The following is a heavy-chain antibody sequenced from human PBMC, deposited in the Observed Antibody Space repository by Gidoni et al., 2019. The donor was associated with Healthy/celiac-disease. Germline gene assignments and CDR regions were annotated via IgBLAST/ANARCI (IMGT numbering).Heavy chain of an antibody. Sequence: EVQLVESGGGLVQPGGSLRLSCAASGFTFSSYAMHWVRQAPGKGLEYVSAISSNGGSTYYANSVKGRFTISRDNSKNTLYLQMGSLRAEDMAVYYCARDDPGSGYWGQGTLVTVSS. J-gene: IGHJ4*02. D-gene: IGHD3-10*01. CDR1: GFTFSSYA. V-gene: IGHV3-64*01. CDR3: ARDDPGSGY. CDR2: ISSNGGST.